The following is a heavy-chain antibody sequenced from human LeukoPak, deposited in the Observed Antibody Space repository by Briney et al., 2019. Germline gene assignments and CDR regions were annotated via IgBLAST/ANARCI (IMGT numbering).Heavy chain of an antibody. CDR1: GYSISSGYY. CDR3: ARFVDVDWFDP. D-gene: IGHD3-16*01. J-gene: IGHJ5*02. Sequence: SETLSLTCTVSGYSISSGYYWGWIRQPPGKGLEWIGSIYHSGSTYYNPSLKSRVTISVDTSKNQFSLKLSSVTAADAAVYYWARFVDVDWFDPWGQGTLVAVSS. CDR2: IYHSGST. V-gene: IGHV4-38-2*02.